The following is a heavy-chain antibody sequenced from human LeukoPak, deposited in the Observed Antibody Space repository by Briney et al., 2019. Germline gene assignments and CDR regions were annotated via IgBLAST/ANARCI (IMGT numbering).Heavy chain of an antibody. Sequence: SETLSLTSTVSGDSITSTPYYWGWIRQSPGKGLEWIGIIYYSGSTYYNPSLKSRVTMSVDTSKNQFSLKLNSVTAADTAVYFCARHLNSGGNSPLVYWGQGTLVTVSS. J-gene: IGHJ4*02. D-gene: IGHD4-23*01. V-gene: IGHV4-39*01. CDR2: IYYSGST. CDR1: GDSITSTPYY. CDR3: ARHLNSGGNSPLVY.